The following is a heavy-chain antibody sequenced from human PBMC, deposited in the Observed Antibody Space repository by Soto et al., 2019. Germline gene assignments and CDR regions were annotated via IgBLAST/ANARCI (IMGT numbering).Heavy chain of an antibody. D-gene: IGHD4-17*01. J-gene: IGHJ4*02. CDR2: IYYSGST. Sequence: QVQLQESGPGLVKPSETLSLTCTVSGGSISSYYWSWIRQPPGKGLEWIGYIYYSGSTNYNPSLTGXAXTXXDTSKNQFSLKLSSVTAADTAVYYCASRYGGTLDYWGQGTLVTVSS. V-gene: IGHV4-59*08. CDR1: GGSISSYY. CDR3: ASRYGGTLDY.